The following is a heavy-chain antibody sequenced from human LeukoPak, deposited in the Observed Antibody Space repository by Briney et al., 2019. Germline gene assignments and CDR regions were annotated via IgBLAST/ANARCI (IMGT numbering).Heavy chain of an antibody. D-gene: IGHD3-10*01. J-gene: IGHJ4*02. CDR2: INHSGST. Sequence: PSETLSLTCAVCGGSFSGYYWSWIRQPPGKGLEWIGEINHSGSTNYNPSLKSRVTISVDTSKNQFSLKLSSVTAADTAVYYCARGRGRGAFGYWGQGTLVTVSS. CDR1: GGSFSGYY. CDR3: ARGRGRGAFGY. V-gene: IGHV4-34*01.